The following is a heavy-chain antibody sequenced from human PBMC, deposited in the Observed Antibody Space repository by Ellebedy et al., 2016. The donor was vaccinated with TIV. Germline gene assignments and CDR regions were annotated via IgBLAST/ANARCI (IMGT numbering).Heavy chain of an antibody. CDR3: ARVQTLHDFYDGMDV. J-gene: IGHJ6*02. CDR1: GFSFSTYT. CDR2: ISESSSFI. V-gene: IGHV3-21*01. D-gene: IGHD2-21*02. Sequence: PGGSLRLSCVASGFSFSTYTMNWVRQAPGKGLEWVASISESSSFIYYADSLKGRFTISRDNAKNSLYLQMNSLRAEDTAVYYCARVQTLHDFYDGMDVWGQGTTVTVSS.